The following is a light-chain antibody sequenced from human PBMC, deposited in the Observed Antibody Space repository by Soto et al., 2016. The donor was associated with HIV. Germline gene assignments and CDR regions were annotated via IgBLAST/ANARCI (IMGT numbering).Light chain of an antibody. V-gene: IGKV1-17*01. CDR3: LQHNSYPWT. CDR2: ATS. J-gene: IGKJ1*01. CDR1: RSIDTY. Sequence: DIQMTQSPPSLTASVGDKITITCRASRSIDTYLNWYQQTPGKAPKLLIYATSSLQGGVPPRFSGSGSGTEFTLTISSLQPEDFATYYCLQHNSYPWTFGQGTKVE.